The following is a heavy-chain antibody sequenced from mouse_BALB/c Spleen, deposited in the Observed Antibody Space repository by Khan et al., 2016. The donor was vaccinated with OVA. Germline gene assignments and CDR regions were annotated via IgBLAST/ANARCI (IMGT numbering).Heavy chain of an antibody. Sequence: VQLKQSGPELVKPGASVKISCKASGYSFTGYFMHWVMQSHGKSLGWIGRINPHIGETLYNQKFKDKATLTVDESSSTAHMELRSLASEDSAVYYCARIYGSDFDYWGQGTTLTVSS. CDR1: GYSFTGYF. D-gene: IGHD1-1*01. J-gene: IGHJ2*01. CDR2: INPHIGET. CDR3: ARIYGSDFDY. V-gene: IGHV1-20*02.